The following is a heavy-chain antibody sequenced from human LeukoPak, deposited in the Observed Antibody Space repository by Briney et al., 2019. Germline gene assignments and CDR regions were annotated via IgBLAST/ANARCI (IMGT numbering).Heavy chain of an antibody. CDR1: GDSIGSYF. CDR3: ARDGPAYTSRWYDYYYGLDV. V-gene: IGHV4-59*01. D-gene: IGHD2-2*01. Sequence: SETLSLTCTVSGDSIGSYFWSWIRQSPGKGLEWIGHIYHSGSTNYNPSLKSRVTISVDTSKNQFSLKLTSVTSADTAVYYCARDGPAYTSRWYDYYYGLDVWGPGATVTVSS. CDR2: IYHSGST. J-gene: IGHJ6*02.